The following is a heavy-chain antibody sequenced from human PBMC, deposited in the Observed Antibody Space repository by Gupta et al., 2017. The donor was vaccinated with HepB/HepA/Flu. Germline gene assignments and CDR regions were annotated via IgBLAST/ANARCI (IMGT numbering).Heavy chain of an antibody. CDR1: GYTFTSYD. D-gene: IGHD3-9*01. CDR3: ARGGFRYYDILTGPNWFDP. CDR2: MNPNSGNT. Sequence: QVQLVQSGAEVKKPGASVKVSCKASGYTFTSYDINWVRQATGQGLEWMGWMNPNSGNTGYAQKFQGRVTMTRNTSISTAYMELSSLRSEDTAVYYCARGGFRYYDILTGPNWFDPWGQGTLVTVSS. V-gene: IGHV1-8*01. J-gene: IGHJ5*02.